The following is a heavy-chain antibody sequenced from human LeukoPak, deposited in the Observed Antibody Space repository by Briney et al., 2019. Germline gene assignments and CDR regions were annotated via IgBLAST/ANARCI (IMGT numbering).Heavy chain of an antibody. CDR2: INPNSGGT. D-gene: IGHD4-17*01. Sequence: ASVKVSCKASGYTFTSYDINWVRQAPGQGLEWMGWINPNSGGTNYAQKFQGWVTMTRDTSISTAYMELSRLRSDDTAVYYCATNHQIHDYGDPPIAFDIWGQGTMVTVSS. CDR1: GYTFTSYD. CDR3: ATNHQIHDYGDPPIAFDI. J-gene: IGHJ3*02. V-gene: IGHV1-2*04.